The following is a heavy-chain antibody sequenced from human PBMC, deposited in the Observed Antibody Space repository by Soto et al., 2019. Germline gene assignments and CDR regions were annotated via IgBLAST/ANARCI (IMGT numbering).Heavy chain of an antibody. CDR3: AREVYGWGTYPPDY. Sequence: EVHLVESGGGMVKPGGSLTLSCTASGFPFRSYSMNWVRQAPGKGLAWAASICTASIYINYADSVKGRFTISRDNAKNTLYLRMNSLSAEVTAVYYCAREVYGWGTYPPDYCGQGNMVTVSA. CDR2: ICTASIYI. V-gene: IGHV3-21*01. J-gene: IGHJ4*02. CDR1: GFPFRSYS. D-gene: IGHD3-10*01.